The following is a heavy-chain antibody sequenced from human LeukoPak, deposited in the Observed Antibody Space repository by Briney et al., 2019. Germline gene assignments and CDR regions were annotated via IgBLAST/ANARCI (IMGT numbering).Heavy chain of an antibody. CDR3: ARPGPKDGYNSLYLAY. V-gene: IGHV4-30-4*07. D-gene: IGHD5-24*01. Sequence: PSETLSLTCAVSGGSISSGGYSWSWIRQPPGKGLEWIGYFYYTGSTYYNPSLESRLTISIDTSKNQFSLKLSSVTAADTAVYYCARPGPKDGYNSLYLAYWGQGTLVTVSS. CDR1: GGSISSGGYS. CDR2: FYYTGST. J-gene: IGHJ4*02.